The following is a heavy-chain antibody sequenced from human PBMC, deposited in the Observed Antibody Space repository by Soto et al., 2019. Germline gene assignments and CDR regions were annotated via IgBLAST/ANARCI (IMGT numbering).Heavy chain of an antibody. CDR1: GGSISSYY. CDR3: ARRRDIVVVPAAIGAFDI. Sequence: QVQLQESGPGLVKPSETLSLTCTVSGGSISSYYWSWIRQPPGKGLEWIGYIYYSGSTNYNPSLKIRVTISVDTSKNQFSLKLSSVTAADTAVYYCARRRDIVVVPAAIGAFDIWGQGTMVTVSS. CDR2: IYYSGST. D-gene: IGHD2-2*01. V-gene: IGHV4-59*01. J-gene: IGHJ3*02.